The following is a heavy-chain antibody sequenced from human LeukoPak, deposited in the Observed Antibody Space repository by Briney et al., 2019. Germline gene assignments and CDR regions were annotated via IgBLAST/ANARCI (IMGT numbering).Heavy chain of an antibody. D-gene: IGHD3-10*01. Sequence: ASVKVSCKASGYTFTGYYMHWVRQAPGQGLEWMGWINPNSGGTNYAQKFQGRVTMTRDTSISTAYMELSRLRSDDTAVYYCARKGSGSPYGEYYFDYWGQGTLVTVSS. CDR1: GYTFTGYY. J-gene: IGHJ4*02. V-gene: IGHV1-2*02. CDR3: ARKGSGSPYGEYYFDY. CDR2: INPNSGGT.